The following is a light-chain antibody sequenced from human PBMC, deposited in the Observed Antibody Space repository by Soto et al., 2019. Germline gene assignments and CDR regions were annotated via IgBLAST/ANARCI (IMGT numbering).Light chain of an antibody. Sequence: DLPMTQSPSSLSASVGDRVIITCRASQSMSSFLNWYQQKPGKAPKLLIYGASSLQSGVPSRFSGSGSGTDFTLTISSLQPEDFATYYCLQSYSSPLTFGGGTKVEIK. CDR2: GAS. J-gene: IGKJ4*01. CDR1: QSMSSF. CDR3: LQSYSSPLT. V-gene: IGKV1-39*01.